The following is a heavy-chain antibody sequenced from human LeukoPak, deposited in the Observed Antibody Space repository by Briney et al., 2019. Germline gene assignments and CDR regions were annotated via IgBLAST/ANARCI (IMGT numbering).Heavy chain of an antibody. Sequence: SETLSLTCAVYGGSFSDYYWSWIRQPPGKGLEWIGEINHSGSTNCNPSLKSRVTISVDTSKNQFSLKLSSVTAADTAVYYCTITTGTTLGLMDYWGQGTLVTVSS. CDR3: TITTGTTLGLMDY. J-gene: IGHJ4*02. CDR1: GGSFSDYY. V-gene: IGHV4-34*01. CDR2: INHSGST. D-gene: IGHD1-1*01.